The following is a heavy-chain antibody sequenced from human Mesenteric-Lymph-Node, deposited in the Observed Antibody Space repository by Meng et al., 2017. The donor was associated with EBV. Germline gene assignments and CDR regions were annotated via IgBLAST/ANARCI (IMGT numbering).Heavy chain of an antibody. V-gene: IGHV1-8*01. CDR1: GITFTSYD. CDR3: AMGGSSSWRRNWFDP. J-gene: IGHJ5*02. D-gene: IGHD6-13*01. CDR2: MNPNSGNT. Sequence: VQSGVEVRKPGASWKVPCKASGITFTSYDINWCEQATGQGLGWMGWMNPNSGNTGYAQKFQGRVTMTRNTSISTAYMELSSLRSEDTAVYYCAMGGSSSWRRNWFDPWGQGTLVTVFS.